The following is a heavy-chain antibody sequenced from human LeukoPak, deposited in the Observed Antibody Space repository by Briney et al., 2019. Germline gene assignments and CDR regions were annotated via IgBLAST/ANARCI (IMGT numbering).Heavy chain of an antibody. CDR3: ARGSIYCGVSSAYFDY. J-gene: IGHJ4*02. Sequence: SETLSLTCSVYCGSFSGYFWTYIRQPPGRGLKWIGEINHRVRTSYNPSLKSRATISRDTSKNQFSLRLTSVTAADAAVYYCARGSIYCGVSSAYFDYWGQGSLVTVSS. V-gene: IGHV4-34*01. CDR1: CGSFSGYF. CDR2: INHRVRT. D-gene: IGHD2-21*01.